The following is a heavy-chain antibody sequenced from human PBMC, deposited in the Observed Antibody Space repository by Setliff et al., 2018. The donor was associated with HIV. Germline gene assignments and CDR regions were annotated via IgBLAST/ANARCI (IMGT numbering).Heavy chain of an antibody. J-gene: IGHJ3*02. Sequence: GASVKVSCKASGYTFTDYYLNWVRQAPGQGLEWMGWINPSSGGTNYAQKFKGWATMTRDTSISTAYMELSRLRPDDTAVYFCARAATILAFDIWGQGTMVTVSS. V-gene: IGHV1-2*04. CDR1: GYTFTDYY. CDR2: INPSSGGT. CDR3: ARAATILAFDI. D-gene: IGHD5-12*01.